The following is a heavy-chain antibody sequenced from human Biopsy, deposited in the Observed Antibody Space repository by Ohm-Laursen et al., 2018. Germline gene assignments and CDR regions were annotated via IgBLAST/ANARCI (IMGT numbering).Heavy chain of an antibody. CDR3: ARHPTGFWFDP. J-gene: IGHJ5*02. CDR1: GGSISSSTTYY. V-gene: IGHV4-39*01. Sequence: SETLSLTCVVSGGSISSSTTYYWAWLRQPPGKGLEWIGSIYNTETTFYNSSLKSRVTISVDTSTNQFSLKVSSVTAADTALYFCARHPTGFWFDPWGHGTLVTVSS. CDR2: IYNTETT.